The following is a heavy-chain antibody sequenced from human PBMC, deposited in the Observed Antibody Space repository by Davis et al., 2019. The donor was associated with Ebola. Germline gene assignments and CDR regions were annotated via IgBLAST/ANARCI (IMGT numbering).Heavy chain of an antibody. V-gene: IGHV1-46*01. J-gene: IGHJ6*02. CDR2: INASGGST. D-gene: IGHD1-14*01. CDR3: ASAYRGWVGMDV. CDR1: GYTLTSYY. Sequence: ASSVNVSCKASGYTLTSYYMHWVRQAPGQGLEWMGIINASGGSTSYAQKFQGRVTMTRDTSTSTVYMELSSLRSEDTDVYYCASAYRGWVGMDVSGQGTPITVSS.